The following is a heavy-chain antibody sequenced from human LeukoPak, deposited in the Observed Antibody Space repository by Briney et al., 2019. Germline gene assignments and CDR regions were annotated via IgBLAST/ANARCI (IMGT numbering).Heavy chain of an antibody. CDR3: ARQGSNCSGGSCYSTYNFDY. J-gene: IGHJ4*02. D-gene: IGHD2-15*01. V-gene: IGHV4-34*01. Sequence: SETLSLTCAVYGGSFSGYYWSWIRQPPGKGLEWIGKINHSGSTNYNPSLKSRVTISVDTSKNQFSLKLSSVTAADTAVYYCARQGSNCSGGSCYSTYNFDYWGQGTLVTVSS. CDR1: GGSFSGYY. CDR2: INHSGST.